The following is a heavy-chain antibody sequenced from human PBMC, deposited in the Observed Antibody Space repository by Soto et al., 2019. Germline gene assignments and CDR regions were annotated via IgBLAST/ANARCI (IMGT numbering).Heavy chain of an antibody. Sequence: QVQLVESGGGVVQPGRSLRLSCAASGFTFSSYAMHWVRQAPGKGLEWVAVISYDGSNIYYADSVKGRFTISRDNSKNTLYLQMNSLRAEETAVYYCARDPLAYCGGDCRTFDYWGQGTLVTVSS. CDR1: GFTFSSYA. CDR3: ARDPLAYCGGDCRTFDY. D-gene: IGHD2-21*02. V-gene: IGHV3-30-3*01. J-gene: IGHJ4*02. CDR2: ISYDGSNI.